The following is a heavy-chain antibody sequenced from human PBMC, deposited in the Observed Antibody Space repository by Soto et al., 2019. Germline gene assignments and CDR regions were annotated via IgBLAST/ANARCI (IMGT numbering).Heavy chain of an antibody. CDR2: ISGSGGST. CDR3: AKEMTSGYYLFDY. V-gene: IGHV3-23*01. CDR1: GFTFSSYA. Sequence: EVQLLESGGGLVQPGGSLRLSCAASGFTFSSYAMSWVRQAPGKGLEWVSTISGSGGSTYYPDSVKGRFTISRDSSQNTVYLQMNSLRAEDAAVYYCAKEMTSGYYLFDYWGQGTLVTVSS. D-gene: IGHD3-22*01. J-gene: IGHJ4*02.